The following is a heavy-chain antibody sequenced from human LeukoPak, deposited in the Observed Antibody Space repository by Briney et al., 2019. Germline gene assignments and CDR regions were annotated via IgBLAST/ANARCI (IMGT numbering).Heavy chain of an antibody. CDR3: ARGEYSSSWYAFDY. V-gene: IGHV1-8*03. CDR1: GYSLTHYD. D-gene: IGHD6-13*01. CDR2: MNPNSGNT. J-gene: IGHJ4*02. Sequence: ASVKVSCKPSGYSLTHYDILRLRQDTPPGIEWTGWMNPNSGNTGYAQKFQGRVTITRNTSISTAYMELSSLRSEDTAVYYCARGEYSSSWYAFDYWGQGTLVTVSS.